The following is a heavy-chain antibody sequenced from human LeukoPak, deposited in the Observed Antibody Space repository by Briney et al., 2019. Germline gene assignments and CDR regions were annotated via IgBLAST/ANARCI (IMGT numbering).Heavy chain of an antibody. J-gene: IGHJ4*02. CDR2: ISAYNGNT. Sequence: ASVKVSCKASGYTFTSYGISWVRQAPGQGLEWMGWISAYNGNTNYAQKLQGRVTMTTDTSTSTAYMELRSLRSDDTAVYYCARGPLSRYQLLSFDYWGRGTLVTVSS. CDR3: ARGPLSRYQLLSFDY. D-gene: IGHD2-2*01. V-gene: IGHV1-18*01. CDR1: GYTFTSYG.